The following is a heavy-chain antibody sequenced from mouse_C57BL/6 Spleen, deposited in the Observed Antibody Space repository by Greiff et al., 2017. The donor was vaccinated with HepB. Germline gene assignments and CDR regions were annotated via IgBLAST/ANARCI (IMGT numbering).Heavy chain of an antibody. Sequence: QVQLKQSGAELVRPGASVTLSCKASGYTFTDYEMHWVKQTPVHGLEWIGAIDPETGGTAYNQKFKGKAILTADKSSSTAYMELRSLTSEDSAVYYCTRKAHYSSMDYWGQGTSVTVSS. CDR3: TRKAHYSSMDY. D-gene: IGHD2-12*01. J-gene: IGHJ4*01. CDR2: IDPETGGT. CDR1: GYTFTDYE. V-gene: IGHV1-15*01.